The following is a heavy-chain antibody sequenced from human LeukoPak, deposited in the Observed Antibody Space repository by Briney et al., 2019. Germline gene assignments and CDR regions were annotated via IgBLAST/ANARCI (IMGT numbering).Heavy chain of an antibody. D-gene: IGHD2-2*01. J-gene: IGHJ4*02. CDR3: ARHVTITYAHFDS. V-gene: IGHV4-38-2*02. CDR1: GYSINSGHY. CDR2: VFYSGDT. Sequence: PSETLSLTCTVSGYSINSGHYWGWIRQPPGKGLEWLGYVFYSGDTRYNPSLESRVTTSVDTSRKEFSLRLTSVTAADTAVYFCARHVTITYAHFDSWSQGTLVIVSS.